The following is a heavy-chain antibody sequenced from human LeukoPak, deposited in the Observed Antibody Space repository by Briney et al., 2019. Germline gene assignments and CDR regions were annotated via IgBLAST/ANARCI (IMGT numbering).Heavy chain of an antibody. J-gene: IGHJ4*02. V-gene: IGHV4-38-2*02. CDR2: IYHSGST. D-gene: IGHD1-26*01. CDR3: ASCSWELDGCLHY. Sequence: SETLSLTCTVTGYSISSGYCWGWIRQPPGKGLEWIGSIYHSGSTYYNPSLKSRVTISVDTSKNQFSLKLSSVTAADTAVYYCASCSWELDGCLHYWGQGTLVTVSS. CDR1: GYSISSGYC.